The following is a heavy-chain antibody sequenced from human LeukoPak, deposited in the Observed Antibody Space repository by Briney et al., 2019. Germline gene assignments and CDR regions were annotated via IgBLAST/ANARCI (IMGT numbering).Heavy chain of an antibody. CDR2: IYSGDKT. CDR1: GFTVSDKY. J-gene: IGHJ4*02. D-gene: IGHD3-22*01. Sequence: GGSLRLSCAASGFTVSDKYMSWVRHGPGKGLEWVSVIYSGDKTDYADSVRGRFTISRDNSKNTLYLQMNSLRAEDTAVYYCAGDTYYYDSVSKYYFDYWGQGTLVTVSS. CDR3: AGDTYYYDSVSKYYFDY. V-gene: IGHV3-53*01.